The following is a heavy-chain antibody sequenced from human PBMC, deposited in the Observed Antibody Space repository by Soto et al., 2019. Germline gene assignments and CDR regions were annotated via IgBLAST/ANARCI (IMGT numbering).Heavy chain of an antibody. CDR2: ISYDGSNK. Sequence: GGSLRLSCAASGFTFSSYAMNWVRQAPGKGLEWVAVISYDGSNKYYADSVKGRFTISRDNSKNTLYLQMNSLRVEDTAVHYCARVAERILGAFDIWGQGTMVTVSS. CDR3: ARVAERILGAFDI. J-gene: IGHJ3*02. V-gene: IGHV3-30-3*01. D-gene: IGHD2-15*01. CDR1: GFTFSSYA.